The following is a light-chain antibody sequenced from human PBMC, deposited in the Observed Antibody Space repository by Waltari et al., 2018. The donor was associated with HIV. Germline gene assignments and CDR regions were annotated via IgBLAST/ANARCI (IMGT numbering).Light chain of an antibody. J-gene: IGLJ2*01. V-gene: IGLV2-11*01. Sequence: QSALTQPRSVSGSPGQSVTISCTGSSSDVVGYKFVSWYQQHPGKAPKVIIHDVSERPSGVPDRVSGSKSGNTASLTISGLQAEDDADYYCCSYAGSYTMVFGGGTKLTVL. CDR2: DVS. CDR1: SSDVVGYKF. CDR3: CSYAGSYTMV.